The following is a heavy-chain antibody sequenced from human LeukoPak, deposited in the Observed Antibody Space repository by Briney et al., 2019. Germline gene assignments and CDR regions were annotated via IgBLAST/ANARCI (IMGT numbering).Heavy chain of an antibody. CDR1: GFTFSSYA. CDR2: ISYDGSNE. CDR3: TRDSPRVFCSSTSCLKYYFDY. J-gene: IGHJ4*02. D-gene: IGHD2-2*01. Sequence: GGSLRLSCAASGFTFSSYAMHWVRQAPGKGLEWVALISYDGSNEYYAASVKGRFTISRDNSINTLYLQMNSLRAEDTAVYYCTRDSPRVFCSSTSCLKYYFDYWGQGTLVTVSS. V-gene: IGHV3-30-3*01.